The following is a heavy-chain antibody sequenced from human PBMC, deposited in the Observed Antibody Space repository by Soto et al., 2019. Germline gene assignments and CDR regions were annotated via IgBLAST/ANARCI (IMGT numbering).Heavy chain of an antibody. J-gene: IGHJ6*02. CDR2: IIPIFGTA. CDR1: GGTFSSYA. Sequence: QVQLVQSGAEVKKPGSSVKVSCKASGGTFSSYAISWVRQAPGQGLEWMGGIIPIFGTANYAQKFQGRVTRAADESTSTAYMELSSLRSEDTAVYYCASQIYSSGGTYGMDVWGQGTTVTVSS. V-gene: IGHV1-69*12. D-gene: IGHD6-19*01. CDR3: ASQIYSSGGTYGMDV.